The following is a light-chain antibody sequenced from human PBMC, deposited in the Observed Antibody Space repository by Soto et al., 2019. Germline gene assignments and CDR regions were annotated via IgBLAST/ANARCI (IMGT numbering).Light chain of an antibody. CDR2: GAS. Sequence: ELVLRKSPATLSVSPGDRPTLPCRASQSVRSSYLAWYQQRPGQANRLLIYGASSRAAGIPDRFSGSGSGTDFTLTIGRLEPEELAVYYCQQRSNWPTTFGKGTRLEIK. V-gene: IGKV3D-20*02. J-gene: IGKJ5*01. CDR3: QQRSNWPTT. CDR1: QSVRSSY.